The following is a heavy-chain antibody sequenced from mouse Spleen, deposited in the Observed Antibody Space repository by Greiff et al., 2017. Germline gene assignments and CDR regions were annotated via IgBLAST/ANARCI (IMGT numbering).Heavy chain of an antibody. V-gene: IGHV3-6*01. CDR3: ARDLTTVVARD. CDR1: GYSITSGYY. CDR2: ISYDGSN. Sequence: ESGPGLVKPSQSLSLTCSVTGYSITSGYYWNWIRQFPGNKLEWMGYISYDGSNNYNPSLKNRISITRDTSKNQFFLKLNSVTTEDTATYYCARDLTTVVARDWGKGTTLTVSS. J-gene: IGHJ2*01. D-gene: IGHD1-1*01.